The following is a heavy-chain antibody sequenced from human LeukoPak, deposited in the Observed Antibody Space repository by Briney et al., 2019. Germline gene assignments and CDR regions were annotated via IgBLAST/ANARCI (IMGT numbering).Heavy chain of an antibody. CDR3: ARDIPVVAATGAGFDP. V-gene: IGHV4-34*01. J-gene: IGHJ5*02. D-gene: IGHD2-15*01. Sequence: TSETLSLTCAVYGGSFSGYYWSWIRQPPGKGLEWIGEINHSGSTNYNPSLKSRVTISVDTSKNQFSLKLSSVTAADTAVYYCARDIPVVAATGAGFDPWGQGTLVTVSS. CDR2: INHSGST. CDR1: GGSFSGYY.